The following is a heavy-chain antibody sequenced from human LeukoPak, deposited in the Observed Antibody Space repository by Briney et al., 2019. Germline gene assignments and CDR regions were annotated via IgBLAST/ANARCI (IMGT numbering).Heavy chain of an antibody. D-gene: IGHD2-2*01. CDR1: GFTFSSYG. Sequence: PGGSLRLSCAASGFTFSSYGMHWVRQAPGKGLEWVAVKSYDGSNKYYADSVKGRFTISRDNSKNTLYLQMNSLRAEDTAVYYCAKAMLRIVVVPAADYWGQGTLVTVSS. CDR2: KSYDGSNK. J-gene: IGHJ4*02. V-gene: IGHV3-30*18. CDR3: AKAMLRIVVVPAADY.